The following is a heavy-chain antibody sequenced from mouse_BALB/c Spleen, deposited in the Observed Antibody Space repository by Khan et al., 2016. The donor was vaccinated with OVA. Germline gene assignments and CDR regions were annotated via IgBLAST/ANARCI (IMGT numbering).Heavy chain of an antibody. J-gene: IGHJ1*01. CDR1: GYTFTSYT. Sequence: QVQLQQSGAELARPGASVKMSCKASGYTFTSYTMHWVKQRPGQGLEWIGYINPSTGYTNYNQKFKDKATLTADKSSSTAYMQLNSLTSEDSAVYYCVGSGADYRDGGCFDDWGEGTTVTVSS. CDR2: INPSTGYT. CDR3: VGSGADYRDGGCFDD. V-gene: IGHV1-4*01. D-gene: IGHD2-13*01.